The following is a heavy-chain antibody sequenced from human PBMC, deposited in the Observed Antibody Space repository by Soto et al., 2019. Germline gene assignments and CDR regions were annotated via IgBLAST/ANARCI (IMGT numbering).Heavy chain of an antibody. CDR1: GGTFRRQA. CDR3: ARSEVNAYGDYFWFDA. Sequence: QVQLVQSGTEVKKPGSSVKVSCKASGGTFRRQALSWVRQAPGQGLEWMGGIVPIFGTRSYAQKFQGRVTITAGQSTGKGHMAMSSVRSDGTAVYYCARSEVNAYGDYFWFDAWGQGTLVIGSS. CDR2: IVPIFGTR. D-gene: IGHD4-17*01. V-gene: IGHV1-69*12. J-gene: IGHJ5*02.